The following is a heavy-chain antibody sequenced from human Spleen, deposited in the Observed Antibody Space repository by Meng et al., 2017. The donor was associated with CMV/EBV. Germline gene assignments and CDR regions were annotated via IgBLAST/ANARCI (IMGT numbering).Heavy chain of an antibody. CDR1: EFPFSSYA. CDR3: AKTYCGSTTCYAFDY. D-gene: IGHD2-2*01. CDR2: IIGSGDST. J-gene: IGHJ4*02. V-gene: IGHV3-23*01. Sequence: SEFPFSSYAMSWVREAPGKGREWVSAIIGSGDSTYYADSVKGRFTISRDNSRKMLYLQMNSLRVEDTAVYFCAKTYCGSTTCYAFDYWGQGTLVTVSS.